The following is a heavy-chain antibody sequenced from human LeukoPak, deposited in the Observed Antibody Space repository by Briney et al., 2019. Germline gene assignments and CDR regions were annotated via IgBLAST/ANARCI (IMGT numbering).Heavy chain of an antibody. V-gene: IGHV3-21*01. J-gene: IGHJ4*02. D-gene: IGHD3-10*01. CDR2: ISSSSSYM. CDR1: GFTFSSYS. Sequence: KPGGSLRLSCAASGFTFSSYSMNWVRQAPGKGLEWVSSISSSSSYMKYADSVKGRFTISRDNARDSLYLQRNSLRAEDTAIYYCARDLSGRGNRFDYWGQGTLVTVSS. CDR3: ARDLSGRGNRFDY.